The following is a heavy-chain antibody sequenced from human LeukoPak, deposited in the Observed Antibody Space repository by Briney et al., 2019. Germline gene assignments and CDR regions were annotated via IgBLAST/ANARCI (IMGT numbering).Heavy chain of an antibody. CDR2: VSDSGGST. V-gene: IGHV3-23*01. J-gene: IGHJ5*02. CDR1: GFSFSSYA. Sequence: GGSLRLSCAASGFSFSSYAMSWVRQAPGKGLEWVSEVSDSGGSTYSAGSEKGRFTISRDNSKNTLYPQMNSLRAEDTAVYYRAKDLMHYDSSGYADHWGQGILVTVSS. CDR3: AKDLMHYDSSGYADH. D-gene: IGHD3-22*01.